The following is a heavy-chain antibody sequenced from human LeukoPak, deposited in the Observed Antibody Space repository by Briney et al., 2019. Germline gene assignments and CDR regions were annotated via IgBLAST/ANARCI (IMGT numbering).Heavy chain of an antibody. V-gene: IGHV4-34*01. CDR2: ISHGGST. CDR1: GGSCSGYY. Sequence: SETLSLTCAVYGGSCSGYYWSWIRQPPGKGREWIGEISHGGSTNYSPSLKSRVTISLDTSKNQFSLKLSSVTAADTAVYYCARRGWEVGATLYYYYYMDVWAKGTTVIVSS. CDR3: ARRGWEVGATLYYYYYMDV. J-gene: IGHJ6*03. D-gene: IGHD1-26*01.